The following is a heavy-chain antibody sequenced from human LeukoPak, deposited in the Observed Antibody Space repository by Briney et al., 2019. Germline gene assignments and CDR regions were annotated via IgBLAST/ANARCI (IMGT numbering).Heavy chain of an antibody. V-gene: IGHV3-23*01. CDR2: ISNTGGNT. Sequence: PGGSLGLSCAASGFIFSSYAMSWVRQAPGKGLEWISSISNTGGNTYHEDSVKGRFTISRDNSKNTLYLQMNSLRAEDTATYYCAKHCTNSSCQHRDFDYWGQGTLVTVSS. CDR3: AKHCTNSSCQHRDFDY. CDR1: GFIFSSYA. J-gene: IGHJ4*02. D-gene: IGHD6-6*01.